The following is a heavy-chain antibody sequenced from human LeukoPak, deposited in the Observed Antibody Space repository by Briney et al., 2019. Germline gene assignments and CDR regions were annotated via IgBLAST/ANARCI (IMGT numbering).Heavy chain of an antibody. D-gene: IGHD3-9*01. J-gene: IGHJ5*02. V-gene: IGHV3-23*01. CDR3: AKEGGYDRGLNWFDP. CDR2: ISGSGGNT. Sequence: PGGSLRPSCTASGFTFSSYAMSWVRQAPGKGLEWVSSISGSGGNTYYADSVKGRFTISRDNSKNTLYLQMSSLRAEDTAVYYCAKEGGYDRGLNWFDPWGQGTLVTVSS. CDR1: GFTFSSYA.